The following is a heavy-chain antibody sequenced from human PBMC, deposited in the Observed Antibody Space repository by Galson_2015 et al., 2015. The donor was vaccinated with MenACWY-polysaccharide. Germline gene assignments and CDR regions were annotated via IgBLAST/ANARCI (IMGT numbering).Heavy chain of an antibody. CDR3: VRGARCSNYREYFEH. V-gene: IGHV3-21*01. CDR1: GFTFSSYS. Sequence: SLRLSCAASGFTFSSYSMNWVRQAPGKGLQWVSSISSGSTYIYYADSVKGRFTISRDNAKNLLFLKMNSLRAEDTAVYYCVRGARCSNYREYFEHWGQGTLVTVSS. CDR2: ISSGSTYI. D-gene: IGHD4-11*01. J-gene: IGHJ1*01.